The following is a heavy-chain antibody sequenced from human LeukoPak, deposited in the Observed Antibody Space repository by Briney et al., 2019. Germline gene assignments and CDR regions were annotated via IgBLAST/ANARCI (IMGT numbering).Heavy chain of an antibody. V-gene: IGHV3-7*01. CDR1: GFTFSSYW. Sequence: GGSLRLSCAASGFTFSSYWMSWVRQAPGKGLEWVANIKQDGSEKYYVDSVKGRFTISRDNAKNSLYLQMNSLRAEDTAVYYRARDLRLFSVGLKNWFDPWGQGTLVTVSS. D-gene: IGHD2-21*01. J-gene: IGHJ5*02. CDR2: IKQDGSEK. CDR3: ARDLRLFSVGLKNWFDP.